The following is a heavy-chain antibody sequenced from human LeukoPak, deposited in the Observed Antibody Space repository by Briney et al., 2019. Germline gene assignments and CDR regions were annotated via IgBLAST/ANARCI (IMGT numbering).Heavy chain of an antibody. CDR1: GFTFSSYA. CDR2: SSSSGGST. J-gene: IGHJ6*02. V-gene: IGHV3-23*01. Sequence: PGGSLRLSCAASGFTFSSYAMSWVRLAPGKGLEWVSTSSSSGGSTYHADSVRGRFTISRDNSKNTLYLQMNSLRAEDTAVYYCAKQQRIVLMVYASLSGMDVWGQGTTVTVSS. CDR3: AKQQRIVLMVYASLSGMDV. D-gene: IGHD2-8*01.